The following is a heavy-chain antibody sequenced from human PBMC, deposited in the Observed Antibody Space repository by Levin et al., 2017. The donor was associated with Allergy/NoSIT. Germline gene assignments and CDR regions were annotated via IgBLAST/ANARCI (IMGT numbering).Heavy chain of an antibody. Sequence: SETLSLTCTVSGGSIGNYYWSWIRQSPGKGLEWIGYLYSSASTVYNPSLKSRVSISVDLSKNHLFLRLRSVTAADAAVYYCARKEGGIYGMDVWGQGTTVTVS. CDR1: GGSIGNYY. J-gene: IGHJ6*02. V-gene: IGHV4-59*01. CDR3: ARKEGGIYGMDV. D-gene: IGHD3-16*01. CDR2: LYSSAST.